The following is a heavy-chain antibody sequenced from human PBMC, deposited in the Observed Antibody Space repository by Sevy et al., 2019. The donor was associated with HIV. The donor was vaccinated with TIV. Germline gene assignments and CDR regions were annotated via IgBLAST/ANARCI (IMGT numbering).Heavy chain of an antibody. D-gene: IGHD3-16*01. V-gene: IGHV3-23*01. J-gene: IGHJ5*02. CDR1: GFSFSTYA. CDR2: VSGSGRSI. Sequence: GGSLRLSCAASGFSFSTYAMSWVRQAPGKGLEWVSSVSGSGRSIYYADSVKGRFTISRDNSENMLYLQMNGLRAEDTAVYYCLKGGLLGGVQGWCDPWGQGTLVTVSS. CDR3: LKGGLLGGVQGWCDP.